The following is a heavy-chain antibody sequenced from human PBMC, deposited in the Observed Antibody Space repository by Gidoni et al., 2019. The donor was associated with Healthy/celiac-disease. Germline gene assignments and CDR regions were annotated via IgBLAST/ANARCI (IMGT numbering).Heavy chain of an antibody. J-gene: IGHJ5*02. CDR1: GYTFTSYA. CDR2: INAGNGNT. D-gene: IGHD3-9*01. V-gene: IGHV1-3*01. CDR3: ARESKGYYDILTGYAWFDP. Sequence: QVQLVQSGAEVKKPGASVKVSCKASGYTFTSYAMHWVRQAPGQRLEWMGWINAGNGNTKYSQKCQGRVTITRDTSASTAYMELSSLRSEDTAVYYCARESKGYYDILTGYAWFDPWGQGTLVTVSS.